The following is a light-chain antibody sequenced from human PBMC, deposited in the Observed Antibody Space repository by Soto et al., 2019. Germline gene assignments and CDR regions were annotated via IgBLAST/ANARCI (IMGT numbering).Light chain of an antibody. J-gene: IGLJ1*01. CDR3: SSYAGSSNV. CDR2: EVN. Sequence: QSPLTKPPSSSGSPGQPVAISCTGTISDVGGYNYVSWYQQHPGKAPKLMIYEVNKRPSGVPDRSSGSKSGNTASLTVSGLQAEDEADYYCSSYAGSSNVFGTGTKVTVL. CDR1: ISDVGGYNY. V-gene: IGLV2-8*01.